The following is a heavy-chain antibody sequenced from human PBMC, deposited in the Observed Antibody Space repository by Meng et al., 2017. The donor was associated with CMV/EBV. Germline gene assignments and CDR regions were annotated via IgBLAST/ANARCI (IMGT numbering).Heavy chain of an antibody. Sequence: SVKVSCKASGFTFTSSAVQWVRQARGQRLEWIGWIVVGSGNTNYAQKFQERVTITRDMSTSTAYMELSSLRSEDTAVYYCAALRWANGVPFFWDYWGQGTLVTVSS. D-gene: IGHD2-8*01. CDR2: IVVGSGNT. V-gene: IGHV1-58*01. CDR1: GFTFTSSA. CDR3: AALRWANGVPFFWDY. J-gene: IGHJ4*02.